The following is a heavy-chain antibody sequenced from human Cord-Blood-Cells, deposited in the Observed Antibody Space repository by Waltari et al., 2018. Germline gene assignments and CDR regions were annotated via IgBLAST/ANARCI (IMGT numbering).Heavy chain of an antibody. CDR1: GYTFTGYY. Sequence: QVQLVQSGAEVKKPGASVKVSCKASGYTFTGYYMHWVRQAPGQGLEWMGWINPNRGGTNYGQKVEGRVTMTRDTASSTAYMELSRLRSDDTAVYYCAREGGSGSYNWFDPWGQGTLVTVSS. D-gene: IGHD1-26*01. V-gene: IGHV1-2*02. CDR2: INPNRGGT. J-gene: IGHJ5*02. CDR3: AREGGSGSYNWFDP.